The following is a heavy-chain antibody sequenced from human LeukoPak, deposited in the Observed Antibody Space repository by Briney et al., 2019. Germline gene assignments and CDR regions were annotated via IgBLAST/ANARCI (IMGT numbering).Heavy chain of an antibody. CDR1: GGSISSSSYY. CDR2: IYYSGST. D-gene: IGHD3-10*01. CDR3: ARLTTVMWFGAPNWFDP. J-gene: IGHJ5*02. V-gene: IGHV4-39*01. Sequence: SQTLSLTCTVSGGSISSSSYYWGWIRQPPGKGLGWIGRIYYSGSTYYNPSLKSRVTISVDTSKNQFSLKLSSVTAADTAVYYCARLTTVMWFGAPNWFDPWGQGTLVTVSS.